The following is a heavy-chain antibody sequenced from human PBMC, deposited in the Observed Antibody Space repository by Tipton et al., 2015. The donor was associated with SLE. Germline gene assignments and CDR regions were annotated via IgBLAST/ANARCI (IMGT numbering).Heavy chain of an antibody. V-gene: IGHV4-39*07. CDR2: INESGSS. CDR1: GASISSSSYY. Sequence: TLSLTCTVSGASISSSSYYWVWFRQPPGKGLEWIGEINESGSSKYNPSLKSGVTISIDTSKSQFSLKVSSMTAADTAVYYCARGDYPYGMDVWGQGTTVTVS. D-gene: IGHD4/OR15-4a*01. CDR3: ARGDYPYGMDV. J-gene: IGHJ6*02.